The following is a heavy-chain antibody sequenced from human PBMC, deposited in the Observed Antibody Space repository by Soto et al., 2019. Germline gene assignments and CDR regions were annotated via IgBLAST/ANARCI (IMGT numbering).Heavy chain of an antibody. CDR1: GGSISSSSYY. CDR2: IYYSGST. J-gene: IGHJ6*03. V-gene: IGHV4-39*07. D-gene: IGHD3-10*01. Sequence: PSETLSLTCTVSGGSISSSSYYWGWIRQPPGKGLEWIGSIYYSGSTYYNPSLKSRVTISVDTSKNQFSLKLSSVTAADTAVYYCARGILWFGAGYMDVWGKGTTVTVSS. CDR3: ARGILWFGAGYMDV.